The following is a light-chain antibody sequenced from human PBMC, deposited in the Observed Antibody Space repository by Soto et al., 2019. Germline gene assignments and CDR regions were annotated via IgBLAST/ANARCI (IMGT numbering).Light chain of an antibody. V-gene: IGKV1-5*03. CDR3: QQYNSYSPT. Sequence: DIQMTQSPSTLSASVGVRVTITCRASQSISNWLAWYQQKPGKAPKLLIYKASGLENGVPSRFSGSGSGTEFTLTVSCLQPDDFATYYCQQYNSYSPTFGQGTKVEIK. J-gene: IGKJ1*01. CDR2: KAS. CDR1: QSISNW.